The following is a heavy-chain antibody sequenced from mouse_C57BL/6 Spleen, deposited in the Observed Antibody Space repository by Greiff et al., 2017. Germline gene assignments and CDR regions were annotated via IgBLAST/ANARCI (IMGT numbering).Heavy chain of an antibody. V-gene: IGHV5-17*01. CDR1: GFTFSDYG. Sequence: DVKLVESGGGLVKPGGSLKLSCAASGFTFSDYGMHWVRQAPEKGLEWVAYISSGSSTIYYADTVKGRFTITRDNAKNTLFLQMTSLRSEDTAMYYCARRYGNYEDYAMDYWGQGTSVTVSS. CDR2: ISSGSSTI. D-gene: IGHD2-1*01. J-gene: IGHJ4*01. CDR3: ARRYGNYEDYAMDY.